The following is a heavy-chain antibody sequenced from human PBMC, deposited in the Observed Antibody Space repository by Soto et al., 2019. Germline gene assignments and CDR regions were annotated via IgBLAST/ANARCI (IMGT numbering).Heavy chain of an antibody. CDR3: ARNQGHYYASGPHDGLDV. CDR2: IHHTGST. D-gene: IGHD3-10*01. J-gene: IGHJ3*01. Sequence: QVHLQESGPELIEPSGTLSLTCVVSHGYITSIHWWSWVRQAPGKGLEWIGEIHHTGSTKYNPSLKSRVTISVDESKNQFSLEVKSVTAADTAVYYCARNQGHYYASGPHDGLDVWGQGTKVTVSS. V-gene: IGHV4-4*02. CDR1: HGYITSIHW.